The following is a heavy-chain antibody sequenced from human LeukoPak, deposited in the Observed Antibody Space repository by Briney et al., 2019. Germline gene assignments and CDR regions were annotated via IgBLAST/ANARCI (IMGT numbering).Heavy chain of an antibody. CDR2: ISSSGDAT. Sequence: GGSLRLSCAASGFTFSSHAMSWVRQAPGRGLEWVSGISSSGDATYYADSVRGRFTISRDNSRNTLYLQINSLRAEDTAAYYCASIKGSGWYVGYWGQGTLVTVSS. CDR1: GFTFSSHA. V-gene: IGHV3-23*01. D-gene: IGHD6-19*01. CDR3: ASIKGSGWYVGY. J-gene: IGHJ4*02.